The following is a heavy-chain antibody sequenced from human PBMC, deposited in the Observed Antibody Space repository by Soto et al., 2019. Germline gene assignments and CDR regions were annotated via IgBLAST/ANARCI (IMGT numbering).Heavy chain of an antibody. CDR2: IYPGDSDT. D-gene: IGHD5-12*01. V-gene: IGHV5-51*01. J-gene: IGHJ6*02. CDR3: ARRIDDSGYDKGGYYYYYGMDV. CDR1: GYSFTSYW. Sequence: GESLKISCKGSGYSFTSYWIGWVRQMPGKGLEWMGIIYPGDSDTRYSPSFQGQVTISADKSISTAYLQWSSLKASDTAMYYCARRIDDSGYDKGGYYYYYGMDVWGQGPTVTVSS.